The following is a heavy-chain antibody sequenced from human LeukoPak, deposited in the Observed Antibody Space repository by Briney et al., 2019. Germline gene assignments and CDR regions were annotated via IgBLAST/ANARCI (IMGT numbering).Heavy chain of an antibody. Sequence: SETLSLTCTISGGFISSYYWSWIRQPPGKGLEWIGYIYYSGSTTYNPSLKSRLTISIDTFKNQFSLRLTSVTAADTAAYYCARGGYTSGWYVFDYWGQGTLVTVSS. D-gene: IGHD6-19*01. V-gene: IGHV4-59*01. CDR1: GGFISSYY. CDR2: IYYSGST. J-gene: IGHJ4*02. CDR3: ARGGYTSGWYVFDY.